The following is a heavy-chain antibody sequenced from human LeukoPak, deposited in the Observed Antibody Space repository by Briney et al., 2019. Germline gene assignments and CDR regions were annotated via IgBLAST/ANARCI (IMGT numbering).Heavy chain of an antibody. Sequence: ASVKVSCKASGYTFTSYDINWVRQATGQGLEWMGWMNPNSGNTGYAQRFQGRVTMTRNTSISTAYMELSSLRSEVTAVYYCARGRTVLRYFDWLSSPYYFDYWGQGTLVTVSS. CDR3: ARGRTVLRYFDWLSSPYYFDY. CDR2: MNPNSGNT. CDR1: GYTFTSYD. V-gene: IGHV1-8*01. D-gene: IGHD3-9*01. J-gene: IGHJ4*02.